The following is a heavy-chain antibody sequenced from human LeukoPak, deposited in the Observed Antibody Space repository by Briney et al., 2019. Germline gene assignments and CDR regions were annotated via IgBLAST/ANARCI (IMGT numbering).Heavy chain of an antibody. CDR3: AHRLACCRLQH. V-gene: IGHV2-5*02. Sequence: TLSLTWTVAGGSISSTSHDWGWIREPRGKALEWLAPIYGDDDKRYSPSLKSTLPITKDTSQTQVVLTITNMDPVDTATYYCAHRLACCRLQHWGQGTLVTVPS. CDR1: GGSISSTSHD. D-gene: IGHD2-15*01. CDR2: IYGDDDK. J-gene: IGHJ1*01.